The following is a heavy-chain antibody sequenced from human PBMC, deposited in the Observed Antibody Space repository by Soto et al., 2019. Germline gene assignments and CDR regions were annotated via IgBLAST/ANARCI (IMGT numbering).Heavy chain of an antibody. CDR2: IYYSGST. V-gene: IGHV4-4*02. Sequence: SETLSLTCAVSSGSISSSNWWSWVRQPPGKGLEWIGEIYYSGSTNYNQSLKSRVTISVDKSKNQFSLKLSSVTAADTAVYYCARDITVTPYPPYYYGMDVWGQGTTVTVSS. CDR3: ARDITVTPYPPYYYGMDV. J-gene: IGHJ6*02. D-gene: IGHD4-17*01. CDR1: SGSISSSNW.